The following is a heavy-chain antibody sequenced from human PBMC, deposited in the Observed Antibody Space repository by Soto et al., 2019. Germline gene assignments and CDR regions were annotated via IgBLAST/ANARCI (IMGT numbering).Heavy chain of an antibody. CDR2: IRDDGSSV. CDR3: VRDRYTMSELWSAFSSD. Sequence: EVQLVQSGGGFVQPGGSLRLSCVASGFTFSSSPMSWVRQVPGKGLEWVSAIRDDGSSVYYVDSVKGRFTISRDNSKKTCSLRIKNVRAEDTAIYYCVRDRYTMSELWSAFSSDWGQEALVIVPS. V-gene: IGHV3-23*04. CDR1: GFTFSSSP. D-gene: IGHD3-3*01. J-gene: IGHJ4*02.